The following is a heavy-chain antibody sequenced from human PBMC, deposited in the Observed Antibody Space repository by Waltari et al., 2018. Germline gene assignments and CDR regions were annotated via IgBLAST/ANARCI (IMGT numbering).Heavy chain of an antibody. J-gene: IGHJ3*02. D-gene: IGHD3-3*01. V-gene: IGHV4-30-2*01. CDR3: ARVVRFLEWSDAFDI. CDR2: IYHSGST. CDR1: GGSISSGGYS. Sequence: QLQLQESGSGLVKPSQTLSLTCAVSGGSISSGGYSWSWIRQPPGKGLEWIGYIYHSGSTYYNPSLKSRVTISVDRSKNQFALKLSSVTAADTAVYYCARVVRFLEWSDAFDIWGQGTMVTVSS.